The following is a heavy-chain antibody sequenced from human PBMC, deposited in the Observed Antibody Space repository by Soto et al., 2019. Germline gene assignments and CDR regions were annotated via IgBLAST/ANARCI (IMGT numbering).Heavy chain of an antibody. V-gene: IGHV3-74*01. CDR1: GFTFSSYW. CDR3: ARGAVVVPAAISDY. J-gene: IGHJ4*02. Sequence: GGSLRLSCAASGFTFSSYWMHWVRQAPGKGLVWVSRINSDGSSTSYADSVKGRFNISRDNAKNTLYLQMNSLRAEDTAVYYCARGAVVVPAAISDYWGQGALVTVSS. D-gene: IGHD2-2*01. CDR2: INSDGSST.